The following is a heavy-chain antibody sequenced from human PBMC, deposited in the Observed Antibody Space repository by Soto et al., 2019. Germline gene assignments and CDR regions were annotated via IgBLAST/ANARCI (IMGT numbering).Heavy chain of an antibody. V-gene: IGHV1-3*01. J-gene: IGHJ4*02. CDR3: ASNFWSGYFKV. Sequence: ASVKVSCKASGYTFTSYAMHWVRQAPGQRLEWMGWINASNGNTKYSQKFQGRVTMTRNTSISTAYMELSSLRSEDTAVYYCASNFWSGYFKVWGQGTLVTVSS. CDR1: GYTFTSYA. CDR2: INASNGNT. D-gene: IGHD3-3*01.